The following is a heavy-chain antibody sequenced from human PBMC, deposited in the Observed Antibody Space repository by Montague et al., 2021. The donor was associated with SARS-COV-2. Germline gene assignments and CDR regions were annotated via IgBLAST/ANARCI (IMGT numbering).Heavy chain of an antibody. CDR1: GYSISSGYY. Sequence: SETLSLTCIVSGYSISSGYYWGWVRQTPGKGLEWLGFIEYSGSTYYNPSLKTRVTMSLDTSKNQFSLKLTSVTAADTALYYCARDVTLRMDVWGRGTTVTVSS. V-gene: IGHV4-38-2*02. J-gene: IGHJ6*02. CDR2: IEYSGST. CDR3: ARDVTLRMDV.